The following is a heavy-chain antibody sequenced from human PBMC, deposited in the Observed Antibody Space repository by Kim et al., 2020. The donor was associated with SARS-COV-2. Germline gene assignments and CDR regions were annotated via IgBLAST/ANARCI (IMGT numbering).Heavy chain of an antibody. V-gene: IGHV3-53*01. CDR3: ARKTIGVPPTRSY. D-gene: IGHD3-10*01. Sequence: GGSLRLSCAASGFTISSSYMIWFRQAPGKGLEWVSVIYGGGTTNYAESVKGRFTISRDNSKNMLFLQMNSLRTEDTGVYYCARKTIGVPPTRSYWGLGTLVTVSS. CDR2: IYGGGTT. CDR1: GFTISSSY. J-gene: IGHJ4*02.